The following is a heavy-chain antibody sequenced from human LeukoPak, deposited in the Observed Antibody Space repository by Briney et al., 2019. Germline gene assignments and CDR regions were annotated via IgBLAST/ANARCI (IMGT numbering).Heavy chain of an antibody. CDR3: ARDGCGGDCYFDY. CDR1: GFTFSSYG. CDR2: IWYDGSNK. D-gene: IGHD2-21*02. V-gene: IGHV3-33*01. J-gene: IGHJ4*02. Sequence: PGRSLRLSCAASGFTFSSYGTHWVRQAPGKGLEWVAVIWYDGSNKYYADSVKGRFTISRDNSKNTLYLRMNSLRAEDTAVYYCARDGCGGDCYFDYWGQGTLVTVSS.